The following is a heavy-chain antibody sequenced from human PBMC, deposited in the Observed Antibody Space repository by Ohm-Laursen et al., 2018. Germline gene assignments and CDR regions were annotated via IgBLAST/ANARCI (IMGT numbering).Heavy chain of an antibody. CDR1: GFSVSNSY. J-gene: IGHJ4*02. Sequence: SLRLSCTASGFSVSNSYMSWVRQAPGKGLEWVSVIYAGGRTYYADSAKGRFTISRDNSKNTLDLQMDSLRPEDTAVYYCVKESSTGYYRTADYWGQGTLVTVSS. CDR2: IYAGGRT. V-gene: IGHV3-53*05. CDR3: VKESSTGYYRTADY. D-gene: IGHD3-9*01.